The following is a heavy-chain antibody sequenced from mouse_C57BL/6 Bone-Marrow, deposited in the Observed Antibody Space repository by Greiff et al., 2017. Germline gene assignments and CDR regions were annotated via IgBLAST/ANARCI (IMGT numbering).Heavy chain of an antibody. V-gene: IGHV1-18*01. J-gene: IGHJ2*01. CDR1: GYTFTDYY. CDR3: ARSSYFDY. CDR2: INPNNGGT. Sequence: VQLKQSGPELVKPGASVKIPCKASGYTFTDYYMDWVKQSHGKSLEWIGDINPNNGGTNYNQKFKGKATLTVDTSSSTAYMELRSLTSEDTAVYYCARSSYFDYWGQGTTLTVSS.